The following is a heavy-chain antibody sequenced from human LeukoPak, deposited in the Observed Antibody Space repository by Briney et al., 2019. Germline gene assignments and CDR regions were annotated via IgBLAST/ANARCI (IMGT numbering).Heavy chain of an antibody. J-gene: IGHJ4*02. V-gene: IGHV4-34*01. D-gene: IGHD5-18*01. CDR1: GGSFSGYY. Sequence: SETLSLTCAVYGGSFSGYYWSWIRQPPGKGLEWIREINHSGSTNYNPSLKSRVTISVDTSKNQFSLKLSSVTAADTAVYYCASTHVGYSYGPGGYWGQGTLVTVSS. CDR2: INHSGST. CDR3: ASTHVGYSYGPGGY.